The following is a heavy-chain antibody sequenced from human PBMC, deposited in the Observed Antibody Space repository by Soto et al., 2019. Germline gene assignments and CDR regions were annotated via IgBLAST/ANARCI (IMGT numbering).Heavy chain of an antibody. J-gene: IGHJ6*02. CDR2: INPSGGST. CDR3: ARDPYSNYRGPYYCMDV. V-gene: IGHV1-46*01. CDR1: GYTFTSYY. Sequence: GASVKVSCKASGYTFTSYYMHWVRQAPGQGLEWMGIINPSGGSTSYAQKFQGRVTITRDTSTSTVYMELSSLRSEDTAVYYCARDPYSNYRGPYYCMDVWGQGTTVTVSS. D-gene: IGHD4-4*01.